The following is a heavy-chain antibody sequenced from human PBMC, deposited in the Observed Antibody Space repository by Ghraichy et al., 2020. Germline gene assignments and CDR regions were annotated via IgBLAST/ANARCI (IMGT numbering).Heavy chain of an antibody. J-gene: IGHJ4*02. D-gene: IGHD4-11*01. CDR1: GPSIISGDYY. V-gene: IGHV4-30-4*01. CDR2: IYYSGRT. CDR3: ARLRPTSEAHDS. Sequence: LSLTCAVSGPSIISGDYYWSWIRQPPGKGLEWIGYIYYSGRTSSSPSLRSRVTLSVDTSKNRYSLNLRAVTAADTAVYYCARLRPTSEAHDSWGQGTMVTVSS.